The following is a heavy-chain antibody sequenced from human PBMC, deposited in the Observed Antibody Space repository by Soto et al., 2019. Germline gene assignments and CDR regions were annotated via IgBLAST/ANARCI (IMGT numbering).Heavy chain of an antibody. Sequence: EVQLLESGGGLVQPGGSLRLSCVASGFTFSYYTMSWVRQAPGKGLEWVSGSSNSGDTIYYADSVKGRFTISTDNFKNTLYLPMNSLRADDTAVYYCAASVPAPTHYDFYDMDLWGQWTTVTVSS. CDR3: AASVPAPTHYDFYDMDL. CDR2: SSNSGDTI. J-gene: IGHJ6*02. D-gene: IGHD2-2*01. CDR1: GFTFSYYT. V-gene: IGHV3-23*01.